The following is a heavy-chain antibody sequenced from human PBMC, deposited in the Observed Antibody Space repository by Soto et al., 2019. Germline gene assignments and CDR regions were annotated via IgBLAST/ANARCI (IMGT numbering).Heavy chain of an antibody. CDR2: ITSNGGST. J-gene: IGHJ4*02. CDR3: VKGEYYYDSSGYYPFDY. CDR1: GFTFSNYA. Sequence: GGSLRLSSSASGFTFSNYAMHWVRQTPGKILEYVSAITSNGGSTDYADSVKGRFTISRDNSKNTVYLQMSSLRVEDTAVYYCVKGEYYYDSSGYYPFDYWGQGTLVTVSS. D-gene: IGHD3-22*01. V-gene: IGHV3-64D*06.